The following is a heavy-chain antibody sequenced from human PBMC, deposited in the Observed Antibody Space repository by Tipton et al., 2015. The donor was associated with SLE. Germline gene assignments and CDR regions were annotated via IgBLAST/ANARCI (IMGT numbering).Heavy chain of an antibody. D-gene: IGHD3-10*02. CDR1: GGSISSYY. CDR2: IDHSGST. V-gene: IGHV4-34*01. CDR3: ARRPSYV. Sequence: TLSLTCTVSGGSISSYYWSWIRQPPGKGLEWIGEIDHSGSTNYSPSLKSRVTISVDTSKNQFSLKLSSVTAADTAVYYCARRPSYVWGQGTLVTVSS. J-gene: IGHJ4*02.